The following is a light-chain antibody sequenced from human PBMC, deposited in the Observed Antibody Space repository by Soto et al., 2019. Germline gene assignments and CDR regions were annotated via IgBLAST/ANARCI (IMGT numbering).Light chain of an antibody. CDR1: SSNIGSET. Sequence: QSVLTQPPSASGTPGQRVTISCSGSSSNIGSETVNWYQQVPGTAPKLLIYANNQRPSGVPDRFSVSKSGTSASLAIGGLQSEDEADYYCAAWDDSLTGWVFGGGTKLTVL. J-gene: IGLJ3*02. CDR3: AAWDDSLTGWV. CDR2: ANN. V-gene: IGLV1-44*01.